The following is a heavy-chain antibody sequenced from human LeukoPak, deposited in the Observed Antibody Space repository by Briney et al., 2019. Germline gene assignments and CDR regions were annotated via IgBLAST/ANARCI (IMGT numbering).Heavy chain of an antibody. Sequence: GGSLRLSCVVSGFTFSNYAMSWVRQAPGKGLEWLANIKEDGSKKYYVDSVKGRFTISRDNAKNSLYLQMDSLRAEDTAVYYCARDPGRQYSSVADVWGQGTTVTVSS. D-gene: IGHD6-19*01. V-gene: IGHV3-7*03. CDR1: GFTFSNYA. CDR2: IKEDGSKK. J-gene: IGHJ6*02. CDR3: ARDPGRQYSSVADV.